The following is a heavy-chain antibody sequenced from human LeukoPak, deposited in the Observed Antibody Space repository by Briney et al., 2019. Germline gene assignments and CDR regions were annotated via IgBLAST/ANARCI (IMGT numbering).Heavy chain of an antibody. J-gene: IGHJ6*04. Sequence: GGSLRLSCAASGFTFSSYGMHWVRQAPGKGLEWVAVIWYDGSNKYYADSVKGRFTISRDNSKNTLYLQMNSLRADDTAVYYCARDELYCSSTSCYYYYLMDVWVKGTTVTVSS. D-gene: IGHD2-2*01. CDR1: GFTFSSYG. V-gene: IGHV3-33*01. CDR3: ARDELYCSSTSCYYYYLMDV. CDR2: IWYDGSNK.